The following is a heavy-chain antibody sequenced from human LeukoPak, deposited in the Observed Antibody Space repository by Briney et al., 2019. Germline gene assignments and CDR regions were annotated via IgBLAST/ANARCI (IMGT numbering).Heavy chain of an antibody. Sequence: SETLSLTCTVSGYSISSGYYWGWIRQPPGKGLEWIGSGSTYYNPSLKSRVTISVDTSKNQFSLKLSSVTAADTAVYFCARRGVAAKIWGQGTLVTVSS. CDR1: GYSISSGYY. CDR2: SGST. V-gene: IGHV4-38-2*02. D-gene: IGHD3-10*01. J-gene: IGHJ4*02. CDR3: ARRGVAAKI.